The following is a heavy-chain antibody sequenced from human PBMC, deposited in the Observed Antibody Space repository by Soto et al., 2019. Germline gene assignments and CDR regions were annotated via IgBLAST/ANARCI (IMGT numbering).Heavy chain of an antibody. J-gene: IGHJ4*02. V-gene: IGHV2-5*02. CDR1: GFSLNTSGVG. Sequence: QINLKETGPTLVQHTPTLNLTCTFSGFSLNTSGVGVGWIRQPPGKALKLLARIYWDDETRYSPSLQSRLTIPKETSKCQVVLTMTNMDPVDTAKYYCANYRGKYYYDRSVPRGFDYWGQRILVTVSS. CDR2: IYWDDET. CDR3: ANYRGKYYYDRSVPRGFDY. D-gene: IGHD3-22*01.